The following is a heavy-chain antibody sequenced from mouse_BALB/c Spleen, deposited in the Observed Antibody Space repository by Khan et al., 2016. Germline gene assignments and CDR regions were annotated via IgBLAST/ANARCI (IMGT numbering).Heavy chain of an antibody. Sequence: QVQLQQSGAELVKAGASVKMYCKASGYTFTSYWMHWVKQRLGQGLEWFAETNPTNGRTYYNEKFKSKATLTVDKSSSPAYMLLSGPTFEDSAVYNCSRIKKIVVTYFDYWGQGTTLTVSS. V-gene: IGHV1S81*02. D-gene: IGHD1-1*01. CDR3: SRIKKIVVTYFDY. CDR2: TNPTNGRT. J-gene: IGHJ2*01. CDR1: GYTFTSYW.